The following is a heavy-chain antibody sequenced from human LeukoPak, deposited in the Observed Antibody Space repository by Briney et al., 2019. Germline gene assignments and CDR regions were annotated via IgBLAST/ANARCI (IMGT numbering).Heavy chain of an antibody. J-gene: IGHJ4*02. D-gene: IGHD6-19*01. V-gene: IGHV3-9*03. Sequence: GGSLRLSCAASGFTFSSYAMHWVRQAPGKGLEWVSGISWNSGSIGYADSVKGRFTISRDNAKNSLYLQMNSLRAEDMALYYCAKDRTFSGSNYYFDYWGQGTLVTVSS. CDR1: GFTFSSYA. CDR2: ISWNSGSI. CDR3: AKDRTFSGSNYYFDY.